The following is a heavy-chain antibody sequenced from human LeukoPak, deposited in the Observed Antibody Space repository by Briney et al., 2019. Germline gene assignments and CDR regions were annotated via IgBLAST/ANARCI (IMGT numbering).Heavy chain of an antibody. Sequence: GGSLRLSCAASGFTFSSYGMHWVRQAPGKGLERVAVIWYDGSNKYYADSVKGRFTISRDNSKNTLYLQMNSLRAEDTAVYYCARDAYSYGTEYFDYWGQGTLVTVSS. D-gene: IGHD5-18*01. CDR2: IWYDGSNK. CDR3: ARDAYSYGTEYFDY. J-gene: IGHJ4*02. V-gene: IGHV3-33*01. CDR1: GFTFSSYG.